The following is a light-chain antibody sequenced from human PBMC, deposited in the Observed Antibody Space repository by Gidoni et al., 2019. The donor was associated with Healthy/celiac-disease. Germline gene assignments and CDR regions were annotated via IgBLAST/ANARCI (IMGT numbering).Light chain of an antibody. CDR1: QSISSY. J-gene: IGKJ1*01. CDR3: QQSYSTLWT. Sequence: DIQMTQSPSSLSASVGDRVTITCRASQSISSYLNWYQQKPGKAPKLLIYAASRLQSGVPSRFSGSGSGTEATLTISSLQPEDVATYYCQQSYSTLWTCGQGTKVEIK. CDR2: AAS. V-gene: IGKV1-39*01.